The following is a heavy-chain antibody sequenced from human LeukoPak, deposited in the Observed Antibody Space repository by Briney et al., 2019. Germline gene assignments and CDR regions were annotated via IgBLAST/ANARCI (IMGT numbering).Heavy chain of an antibody. CDR3: ASYCSGGSCYPGPYYFDY. CDR1: GFTFSSYW. J-gene: IGHJ4*02. D-gene: IGHD2-15*01. V-gene: IGHV3-7*01. CDR2: IKQDGSEK. Sequence: GGSLRLPCAASGFTFSSYWMSWVRQAPGKGLEWVANIKQDGSEKYYVDSVKGRFTISRDNAKNSLYLQMNSLRAEDTAVYYCASYCSGGSCYPGPYYFDYWGQGTLVTVSS.